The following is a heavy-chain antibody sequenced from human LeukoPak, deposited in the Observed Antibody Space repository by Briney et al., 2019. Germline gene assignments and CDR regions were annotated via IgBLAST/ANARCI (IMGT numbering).Heavy chain of an antibody. CDR3: TRDRPYTAKMWFDT. D-gene: IGHD5-18*01. V-gene: IGHV1-2*02. CDR1: GYTFTGYH. CDR2: INPNSGGT. J-gene: IGHJ5*02. Sequence: ASLKVSCKASGYTFTGYHVHWVRQAPGQGLEWMGWINPNSGGTNSAQKFQGRVTMTGDTSISTAYMELSGLTSDDTAIYYCTRDRPYTAKMWFDTWGQGTLVTVSS.